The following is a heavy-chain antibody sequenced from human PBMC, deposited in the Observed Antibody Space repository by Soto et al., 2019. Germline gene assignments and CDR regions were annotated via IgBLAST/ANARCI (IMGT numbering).Heavy chain of an antibody. J-gene: IGHJ4*02. CDR1: GFTFSSYA. Sequence: LRLSCAASGFTFSSYAMSWVRQAPGKGLEWVSVISGSDDSTYYADSVKGRFTISRDNSKNTLYLQMNSLRAEDTAVYYCAYSSTPFDYWGQGTLVTVSS. D-gene: IGHD6-13*01. V-gene: IGHV3-23*01. CDR3: AYSSTPFDY. CDR2: ISGSDDST.